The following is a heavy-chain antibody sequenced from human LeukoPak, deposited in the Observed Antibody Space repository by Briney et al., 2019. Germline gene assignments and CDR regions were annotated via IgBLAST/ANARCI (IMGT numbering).Heavy chain of an antibody. Sequence: GGSLRLSCAASGFFFSAYWMTWVRQAPGTGLEWVANINPAGSETYYVDPVKDRFSISRDNAKNWVYLQMNSLKAEDTAVYHCARFGYVAAVDVWGQGTPVTVSS. V-gene: IGHV3-7*01. J-gene: IGHJ4*02. CDR2: INPAGSET. CDR3: ARFGYVAAVDV. D-gene: IGHD2-15*01. CDR1: GFFFSAYW.